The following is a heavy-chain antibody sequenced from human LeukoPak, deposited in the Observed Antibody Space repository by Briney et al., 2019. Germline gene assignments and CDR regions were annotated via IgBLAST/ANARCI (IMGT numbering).Heavy chain of an antibody. Sequence: GASVKVSCKASGYTFTSYYIHWVRQAPGQGLEWMGWINPNSGGTNYAQKFQGRVTMTRDTSISTAYMELSRLRSDDTAVYYCARDYDDILTTPDYWGQGTLVTVSS. CDR2: INPNSGGT. CDR1: GYTFTSYY. D-gene: IGHD3-9*01. V-gene: IGHV1-2*02. J-gene: IGHJ4*02. CDR3: ARDYDDILTTPDY.